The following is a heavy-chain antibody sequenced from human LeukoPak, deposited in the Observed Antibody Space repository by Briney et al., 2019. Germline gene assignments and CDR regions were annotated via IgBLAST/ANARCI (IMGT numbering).Heavy chain of an antibody. J-gene: IGHJ6*02. CDR3: ARESTGSTDGSNYYYYGADV. CDR2: INQEGSVI. Sequence: GGSLRLSCAASGFTFNGHWMSWVRQAPGKGLDWVASINQEGSVIHYVDSVKGRFIISRDNSKNSLSLRVNSLRAEDTAMYYCARESTGSTDGSNYYYYGADVWGQGTTVTVSS. CDR1: GFTFNGHW. V-gene: IGHV3-7*01. D-gene: IGHD1/OR15-1a*01.